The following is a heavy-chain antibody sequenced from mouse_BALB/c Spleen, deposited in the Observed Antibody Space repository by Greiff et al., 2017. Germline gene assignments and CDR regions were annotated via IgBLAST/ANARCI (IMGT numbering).Heavy chain of an antibody. CDR1: GYSITSDYA. CDR3: ARSGQLGCY. V-gene: IGHV3-2*02. D-gene: IGHD3-2*01. Sequence: EVMLVESGPGLVKPSQSLSLTCTVTGYSITSDYAWNWIRQFPGNKLEWMGYISYSGSTSYNPSLKSRISITRDTSKNQFFLQLNSVTTEDTATYYCARSGQLGCYWGQGTLVTVSA. J-gene: IGHJ3*01. CDR2: ISYSGST.